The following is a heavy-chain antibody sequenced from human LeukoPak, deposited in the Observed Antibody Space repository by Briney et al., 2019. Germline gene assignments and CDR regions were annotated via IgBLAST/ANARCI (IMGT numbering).Heavy chain of an antibody. V-gene: IGHV3-21*01. D-gene: IGHD1-26*01. CDR2: ISGSSSYI. CDR1: GFTFSSYA. J-gene: IGHJ4*02. Sequence: GGSLRLSCAASGFTFSSYAMSWVRQAPGKGLEWVSAISGSSSYIYYAGSVKGRFTISRDNTKNSLYLQMNSLRAEDTAVYYCSRDPTYYLRYGYFDYWGQGALVTVSS. CDR3: SRDPTYYLRYGYFDY.